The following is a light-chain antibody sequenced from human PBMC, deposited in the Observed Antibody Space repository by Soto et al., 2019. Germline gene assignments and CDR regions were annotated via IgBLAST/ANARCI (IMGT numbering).Light chain of an antibody. CDR1: QSVSSNY. CDR3: LQYGGLPRT. V-gene: IGKV3-20*01. J-gene: IGKJ1*01. Sequence: EIVLTQSPGTLSLSPGERATLSCRATQSVSSNYLAWYQQKSGKAPGLLIYGASSRATGIPDRFSGGGSGTDFTLTTTRLEPEDFAVYFCLQYGGLPRTFGQGTKVDIK. CDR2: GAS.